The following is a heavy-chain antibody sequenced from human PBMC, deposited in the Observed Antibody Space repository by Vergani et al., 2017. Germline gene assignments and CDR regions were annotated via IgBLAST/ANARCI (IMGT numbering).Heavy chain of an antibody. CDR2: ISGSGGST. D-gene: IGHD5-12*01. CDR1: GFTFNHYA. Sequence: EVQLLESGGDLVQPGGSLRLSCAASGFTFNHYAMNWVRQAPGKGLEWVSGISGSGGSTYYAGSVKGRFTISRDSSKNTLYLQMNSLSAGDTAVDYCAKANPRNSGYDYLYYYHAMDVWGQGNTVTVSS. CDR3: AKANPRNSGYDYLYYYHAMDV. V-gene: IGHV3-23*01. J-gene: IGHJ6*02.